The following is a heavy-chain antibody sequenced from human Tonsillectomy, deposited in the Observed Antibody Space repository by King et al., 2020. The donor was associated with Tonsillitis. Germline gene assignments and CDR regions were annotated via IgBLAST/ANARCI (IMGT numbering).Heavy chain of an antibody. CDR1: GFTFTSSA. J-gene: IGHJ6*02. V-gene: IGHV1-58*01. D-gene: IGHD3-9*01. CDR2: LVVGSGNT. Sequence: QLVQSGPEVKKPGTSVKVSCKASGFTFTSSAVQWVRQARGQRLEWIGWLVVGSGNTNYAQKFQNRVTLTRDMSTRTAYMELTSLRSEDTAVYYCAADPRPDYDVLTGYPRYGMDVWGQGTTVTVSS. CDR3: AADPRPDYDVLTGYPRYGMDV.